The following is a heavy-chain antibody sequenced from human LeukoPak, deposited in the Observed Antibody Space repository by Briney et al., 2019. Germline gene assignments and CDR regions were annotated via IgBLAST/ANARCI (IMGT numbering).Heavy chain of an antibody. CDR1: GGSFSGYY. V-gene: IGHV4-34*01. CDR3: ARGPPIDY. Sequence: SETLSLTCAVYGGSFSGYYWSWIRQPPGKGLEWIGEINHSGSTNYNPSLKSRVTISVDTSKNQFSLKLSSVTAADTAVYYCARGPPIDYWGQGTLVTVSS. J-gene: IGHJ4*02. CDR2: INHSGST.